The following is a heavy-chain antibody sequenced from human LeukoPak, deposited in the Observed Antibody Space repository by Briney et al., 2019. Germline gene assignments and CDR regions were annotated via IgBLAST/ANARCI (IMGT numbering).Heavy chain of an antibody. Sequence: PGGSLRLSWAASGLTFHTYTVNCVRQAPVKGLEWVASISSTSSYIYYADSMQGRFTISRDNAKKSLYLQMDSLRADDTAVYYCARLAVPGTWFDHWGQGALVTVSS. V-gene: IGHV3-21*01. J-gene: IGHJ5*02. D-gene: IGHD6-19*01. CDR2: ISSTSSYI. CDR3: ARLAVPGTWFDH. CDR1: GLTFHTYT.